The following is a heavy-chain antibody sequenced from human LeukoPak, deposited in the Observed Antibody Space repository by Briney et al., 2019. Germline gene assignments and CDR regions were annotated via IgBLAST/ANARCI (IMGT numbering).Heavy chain of an antibody. CDR1: GFTFSSYA. CDR3: ARDPAPSGSYCFDY. J-gene: IGHJ4*02. CDR2: ISYDGSNK. V-gene: IGHV3-30-3*01. D-gene: IGHD1-26*01. Sequence: GGSLRLSCAASGFTFSSYAMHWVRQAPGKGLEWVAVISYDGSNKYYADSVKGRFTISRDNSKNTLYLQMNSLRAEDTAVYYRARDPAPSGSYCFDYWGQGTLVTVSS.